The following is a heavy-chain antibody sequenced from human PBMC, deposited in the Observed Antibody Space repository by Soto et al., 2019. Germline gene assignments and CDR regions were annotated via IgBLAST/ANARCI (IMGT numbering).Heavy chain of an antibody. V-gene: IGHV1-8*01. J-gene: IGHJ6*03. CDR2: MNPNSGNT. Sequence: ASVKVSCKASGYTFTSYDINWVRQATGQGLEWMGWMNPNSGNTGYAQKFQGRVTMTRNTSISTAYMELSSLRSEDTAVYYCARVTRIAAAGTFLYYYYYMDVWGKGTTVTVS. D-gene: IGHD6-13*01. CDR3: ARVTRIAAAGTFLYYYYYMDV. CDR1: GYTFTSYD.